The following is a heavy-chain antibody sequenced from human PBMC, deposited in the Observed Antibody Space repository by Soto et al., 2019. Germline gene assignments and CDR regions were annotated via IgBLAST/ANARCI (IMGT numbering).Heavy chain of an antibody. CDR1: GFSLSTSGVG. CDR2: IYWADDK. V-gene: IGHV2-5*02. D-gene: IGHD1-26*01. J-gene: IGHJ3*02. CDR3: AHSRELLPAFDI. Sequence: QITLKESGPTLVKPTQTLTLTCTFSGFSLSTSGVGVGWIRQPPGKALEWLALIYWADDKRYSPSLKSSLTITKDTSKNQVVLTMTTMDPVDTATYYCAHSRELLPAFDIWGQGTMVTVSS.